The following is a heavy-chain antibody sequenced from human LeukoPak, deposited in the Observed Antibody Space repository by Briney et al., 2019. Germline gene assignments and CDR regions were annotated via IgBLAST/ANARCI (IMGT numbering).Heavy chain of an antibody. CDR1: GYGXXSXW. Sequence: GYGXXSXWIGGVRQLPGKGLEGMGIIYPGDSDTRYSPSFQGQVTISADKSISTAYLQWSSLKASDTAMYYCARLAGYYDSSGVDLYYFDYWGQGTLVTVSS. CDR2: IYPGDSDT. D-gene: IGHD3-22*01. V-gene: IGHV5-51*01. CDR3: ARLAGYYDSSGVDLYYFDY. J-gene: IGHJ4*02.